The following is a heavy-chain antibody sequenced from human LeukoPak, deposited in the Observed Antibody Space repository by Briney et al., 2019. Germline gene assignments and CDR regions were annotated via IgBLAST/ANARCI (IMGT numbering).Heavy chain of an antibody. V-gene: IGHV3-74*01. Sequence: GGSLRLSCIASGFTFSSYWMHWVRQAPGKGLVWVSRIKSDGSSTRYADSVKGRFTISRDNAKNTLWLQMNSLRAEDTAVYYCATDLDYGGYSHFDFWGQGTLVTVSS. J-gene: IGHJ4*02. CDR1: GFTFSSYW. D-gene: IGHD4-23*01. CDR2: IKSDGSST. CDR3: ATDLDYGGYSHFDF.